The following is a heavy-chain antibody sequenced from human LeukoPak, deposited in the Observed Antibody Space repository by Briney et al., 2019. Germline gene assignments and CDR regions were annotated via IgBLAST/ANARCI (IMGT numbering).Heavy chain of an antibody. V-gene: IGHV3-23*01. D-gene: IGHD6-19*01. J-gene: IGHJ4*02. CDR2: ISGSGGNT. CDR1: GFTFSNYA. CDR3: AKIRYGTGWYYDY. Sequence: GGSLRLSCAVSGFTFSNYAMSWVRQAPGKGLEWVSTISGSGGNTYYADSVKGRFTISRDNSKNTLHLQMNSLRAEDTAVYYCAKIRYGTGWYYDYWGQGTLVTVSS.